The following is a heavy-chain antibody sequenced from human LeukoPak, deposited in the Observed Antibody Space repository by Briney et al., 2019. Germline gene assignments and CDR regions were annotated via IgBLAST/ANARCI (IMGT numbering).Heavy chain of an antibody. V-gene: IGHV3-53*01. D-gene: IGHD6-25*01. Sequence: GGSLRLSCAASGFTFSSYAMSWVRQAPGKGLEWVSVIYSGGSTYYADSVKGRFTISRDNSKNTLYLQMNSLRAEDTAVYYCASGGYSDYWGQGTLVTVSS. CDR3: ASGGYSDY. J-gene: IGHJ4*02. CDR1: GFTFSSYA. CDR2: IYSGGST.